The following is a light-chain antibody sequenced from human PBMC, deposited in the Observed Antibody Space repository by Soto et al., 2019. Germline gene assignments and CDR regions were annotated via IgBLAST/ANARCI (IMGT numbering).Light chain of an antibody. Sequence: QSVLTQSPSASGSSGQTVSISCSGSSSNIGSNTVNWYQHVPGTAPKLLIYNNDQRPSAVPGRFSGSKSGTSASLTISGLQSEDEADYYCATWDDSLNTVIFGGGTQLTVL. J-gene: IGLJ2*01. CDR1: SSNIGSNT. CDR3: ATWDDSLNTVI. CDR2: NND. V-gene: IGLV1-44*01.